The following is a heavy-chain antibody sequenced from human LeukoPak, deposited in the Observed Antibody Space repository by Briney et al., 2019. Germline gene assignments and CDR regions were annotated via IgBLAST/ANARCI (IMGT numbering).Heavy chain of an antibody. CDR2: ISGSGGST. V-gene: IGHV3-23*01. Sequence: PGGSLRLSCAASGFTFSSYAMSWVRQAPGKELEWVSAISGSGGSTYYADSVKGRFTISRDNSKNTLYLQMNSLRAEDTAVYYCAKDLVGCSSTSCYFTVGGMDVWGQGTTVTVSS. J-gene: IGHJ6*02. CDR3: AKDLVGCSSTSCYFTVGGMDV. CDR1: GFTFSSYA. D-gene: IGHD2-2*01.